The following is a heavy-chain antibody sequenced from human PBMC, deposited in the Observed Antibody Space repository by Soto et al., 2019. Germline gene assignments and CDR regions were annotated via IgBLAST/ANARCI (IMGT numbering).Heavy chain of an antibody. D-gene: IGHD2-2*01. J-gene: IGHJ5*02. CDR3: AQVRDSVGVRTALGFDP. CDR1: GFTFSSYA. CDR2: ISGSGGST. V-gene: IGHV3-23*01. Sequence: EVQLLESGGGLVQPGGSLRLSCAASGFTFSSYAMSWFRQAPGKGLEGVSAISGSGGSTYYADSVKGRFTISRDNSKNPLYPHLTGLGAEYTAVYYYAQVRDSVGVRTALGFDPWGQGNLVTVSS.